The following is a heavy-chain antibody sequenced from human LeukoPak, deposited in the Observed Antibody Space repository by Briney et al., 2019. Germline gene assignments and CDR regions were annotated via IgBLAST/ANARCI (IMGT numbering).Heavy chain of an antibody. J-gene: IGHJ4*02. CDR1: GFTFSGSA. CDR3: TRVVPAAIGYFDY. Sequence: GGSLRLSCAASGFTFSGSAIHWVRQASGKGLEWVGRIRSKTNNYATVYAASVKGRFTISRDDSKNTAYLQMNSLKTEDTAEYYCTRVVPAAIGYFDYWGQGTLVTVSS. CDR2: IRSKTNNYAT. D-gene: IGHD2-2*01. V-gene: IGHV3-73*01.